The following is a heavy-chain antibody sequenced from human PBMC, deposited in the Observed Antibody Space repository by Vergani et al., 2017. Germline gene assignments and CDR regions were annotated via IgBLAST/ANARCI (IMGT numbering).Heavy chain of an antibody. CDR3: ARDFHPGVGWFDP. Sequence: QVQLVQSGAEVKKPGSSVKVSCKASGGTFSSYAISWVRQAPGQGLEWMGGIIPIFGTATYAQKFQGRVTITADESTSTAYMERSSPRAEDTAVYYCARDFHPGVGWFDPWGQGTLVTVSS. CDR1: GGTFSSYA. J-gene: IGHJ5*02. V-gene: IGHV1-69*01. CDR2: IIPIFGTA. D-gene: IGHD1-14*01.